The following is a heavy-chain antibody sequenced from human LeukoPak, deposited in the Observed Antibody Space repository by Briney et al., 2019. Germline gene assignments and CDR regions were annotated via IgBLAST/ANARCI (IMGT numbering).Heavy chain of an antibody. CDR3: ARYRGGFYSDY. CDR1: GFTLSDHH. V-gene: IGHV3-72*01. D-gene: IGHD1-26*01. Sequence: GGSLRLSCAVSGFTLSDHHMDWVRQAPGKGLEWVGRTRNKDRSYTTEYAASVRGRFAISRDDSNNSLYLQMNSLKTEDTAVYYCARYRGGFYSDYWGQGTLVTVSS. CDR2: TRNKDRSYTT. J-gene: IGHJ4*02.